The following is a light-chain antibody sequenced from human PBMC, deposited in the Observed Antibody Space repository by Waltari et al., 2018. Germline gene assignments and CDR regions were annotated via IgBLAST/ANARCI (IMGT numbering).Light chain of an antibody. CDR3: NSRDTSGNHVV. CDR2: GKN. CDR1: SLRSYY. V-gene: IGLV3-19*01. Sequence: SSELTQDPAVSVALGQTVRSTCQGDSLRSYYASWYQQKPGQAPVLVIYGKNNRPSWIPDRFACPTSGKTASLTISGAHAEDEADYYCNSRDTSGNHVVFGGGTKLTVL. J-gene: IGLJ2*01.